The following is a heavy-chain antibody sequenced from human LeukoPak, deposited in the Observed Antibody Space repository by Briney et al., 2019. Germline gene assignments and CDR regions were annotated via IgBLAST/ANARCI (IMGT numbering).Heavy chain of an antibody. D-gene: IGHD3-22*01. CDR1: GSHFTSYW. V-gene: IGHV5-51*01. CDR2: IYPGDSDI. CDR3: ARSPLYYYDSSGYGRGFDY. J-gene: IGHJ4*02. Sequence: GGSLQISCLGSGSHFTSYWMGWGRQVTGKGVEGMGIIYPGDSDIRYSSSFQAKVTISADKSISTAYLQWSSLKASDTAMYYCARSPLYYYDSSGYGRGFDYWGQGTLVTVSS.